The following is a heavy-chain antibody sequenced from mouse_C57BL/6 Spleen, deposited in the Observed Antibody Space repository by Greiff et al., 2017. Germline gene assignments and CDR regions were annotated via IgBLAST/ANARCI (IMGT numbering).Heavy chain of an antibody. Sequence: QVQLQQPGAELVKPGASVKLSCKASGYTFTSYWMHWVKQRPGQGLEWIGMIHPTSGSTNYNEKFKSKATLTVDKSSSTAYMQLSSLTSEDSAVYYCARSPLNDYYAMDDWGKGTSVTVSS. CDR1: GYTFTSYW. V-gene: IGHV1-64*01. CDR3: ARSPLNDYYAMDD. J-gene: IGHJ4*01. CDR2: IHPTSGST.